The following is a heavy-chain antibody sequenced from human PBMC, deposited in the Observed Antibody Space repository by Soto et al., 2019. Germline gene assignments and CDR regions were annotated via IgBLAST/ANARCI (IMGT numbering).Heavy chain of an antibody. D-gene: IGHD3-16*02. CDR2: ISYDGSNK. V-gene: IGHV3-30-3*01. CDR3: ARDKEKITFGAVIVTPPGY. CDR1: GFTFSSYA. Sequence: SLSLSCAASGFTFSSYAMHWVRQAPGKGLEWVAVISYDGSNKYYADSVKGRFTISRDNSKNTLYLQMNSLRAEDTAVYYCARDKEKITFGAVIVTPPGYWGQGTRVTVSS. J-gene: IGHJ4*02.